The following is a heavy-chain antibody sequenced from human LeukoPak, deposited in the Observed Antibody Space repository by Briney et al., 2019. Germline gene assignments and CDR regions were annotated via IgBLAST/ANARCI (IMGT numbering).Heavy chain of an antibody. V-gene: IGHV4-39*01. CDR2: FYYSGST. Sequence: SETLTLTCTVSGGSISSSSYYWGWIRQPPGKGLEWIGSFYYSGSTYYNPSLKSRVTISVDTSKNQFSLKLSSVTATDTAVYYCARRRSGNSYVDYWGQGTLVTVSS. D-gene: IGHD5-18*01. J-gene: IGHJ4*02. CDR1: GGSISSSSYY. CDR3: ARRRSGNSYVDY.